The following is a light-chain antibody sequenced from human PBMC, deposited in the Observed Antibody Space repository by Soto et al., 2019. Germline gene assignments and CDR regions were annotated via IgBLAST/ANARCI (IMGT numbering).Light chain of an antibody. CDR3: QQRTNWPLT. V-gene: IGKV1-5*03. CDR2: KAS. CDR1: QTISSW. J-gene: IGKJ4*01. Sequence: IRMTQSPSTLSGTVEDRVTITCLASQTISSWLAWYQQKPGKAPKLLIYKASTLKSGVPSRFSGSGSGTDFTLTISSLEPEDFAVYYCQQRTNWPLTFGGGTKVDIK.